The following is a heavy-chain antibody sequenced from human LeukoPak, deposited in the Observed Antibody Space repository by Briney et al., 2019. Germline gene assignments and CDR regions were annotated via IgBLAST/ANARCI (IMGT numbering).Heavy chain of an antibody. V-gene: IGHV4-39*01. J-gene: IGHJ6*03. CDR2: IYYSGST. CDR1: GGSISSSSYY. D-gene: IGHD1-26*01. CDR3: ARGGSYSLRYYYYMDV. Sequence: SETLSLTCTVSGGSISSSSYYWGWIRQPPGKGLEWIGRIYYSGSTYYNPSLKIRVTISVDTSKNQFSLKLSSVTAADTAVYYCARGGSYSLRYYYYMDVWGKGTTVTISS.